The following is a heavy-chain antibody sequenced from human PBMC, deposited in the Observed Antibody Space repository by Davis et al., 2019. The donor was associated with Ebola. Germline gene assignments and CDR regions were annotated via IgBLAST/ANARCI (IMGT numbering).Heavy chain of an antibody. CDR2: FYYNLAT. V-gene: IGHV4-39*07. CDR1: GGSIHTCYQY. CDR3: AREGYRGGGFDY. J-gene: IGHJ4*02. D-gene: IGHD2-21*01. Sequence: ETLSLTCNVSGGSIHTCYQYLGWIPQPPREGLEGVCNFYYNLATHYSPSLKSRVIISVDTSKNQFSLRLNSVTAADTAIYYCAREGYRGGGFDYWGQGTLVPVSS.